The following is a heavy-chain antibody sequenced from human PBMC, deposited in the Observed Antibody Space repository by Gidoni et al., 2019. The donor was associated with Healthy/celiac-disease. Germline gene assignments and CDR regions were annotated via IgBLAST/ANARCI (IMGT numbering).Heavy chain of an antibody. J-gene: IGHJ4*02. CDR3: AKDEVERVGYNRLYYFDY. CDR1: ASTFSSHA. CDR2: ISGSGGST. V-gene: IGHV3-23*01. Sequence: EVQLLASGGGLVQPGGSLRLPCAASASTFSSHAMSWVRQAPGKGLEWVSAISGSGGSTYYADSVKGRFTISRDNSKNTLYLQMNSLRAEDTAVYYCAKDEVERVGYNRLYYFDYWGQGTLVTVSS. D-gene: IGHD6-25*01.